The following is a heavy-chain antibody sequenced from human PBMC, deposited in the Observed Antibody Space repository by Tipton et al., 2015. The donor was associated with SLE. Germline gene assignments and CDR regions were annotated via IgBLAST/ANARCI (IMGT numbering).Heavy chain of an antibody. CDR2: IYSGGST. CDR3: ARELSGTYYYGMDV. Sequence: LSLTCTVSGGSISSYYWSWIRQPPGKGLEWVSVIYSGGSTYYADSVKGRFTISRDNSKNTLYLQMNSLRAEDTAVYYCARELSGTYYYGMDVWGQGTTVTVSS. CDR1: GGSISSYY. V-gene: IGHV3-53*05. D-gene: IGHD5-12*01. J-gene: IGHJ6*02.